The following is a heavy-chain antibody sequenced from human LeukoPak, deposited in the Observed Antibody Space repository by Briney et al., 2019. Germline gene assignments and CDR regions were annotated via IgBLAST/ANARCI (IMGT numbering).Heavy chain of an antibody. V-gene: IGHV4-39*07. CDR3: ARAPAPAYYDILTGYYHWFDP. Sequence: SETLSLTCTVSGGSISSSSYYWGWIRQPPGKGLEWIGSIYYSGSTYYNPSLKSRVTISVDTSKNQFSLKLSSVTAADTAVHYCARAPAPAYYDILTGYYHWFDPWGQGTLVTVSS. CDR1: GGSISSSSYY. CDR2: IYYSGST. D-gene: IGHD3-9*01. J-gene: IGHJ5*02.